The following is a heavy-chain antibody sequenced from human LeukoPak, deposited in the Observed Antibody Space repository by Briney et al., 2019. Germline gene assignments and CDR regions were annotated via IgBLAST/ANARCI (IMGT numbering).Heavy chain of an antibody. CDR2: IYPGDSET. J-gene: IGHJ4*02. CDR1: GDPFTIDW. CDR3: ARRPFCGGDCLGFDS. D-gene: IGHD2-21*02. Sequence: GESLKISCKGSGDPFTIDWIAWVRPLPGKGLEWMGIIYPGDSETRYSPSFQGQVTISADKSISTAYLQWSSLKASDTAMYYCARRPFCGGDCLGFDSWGQGTLVTVSS. V-gene: IGHV5-51*01.